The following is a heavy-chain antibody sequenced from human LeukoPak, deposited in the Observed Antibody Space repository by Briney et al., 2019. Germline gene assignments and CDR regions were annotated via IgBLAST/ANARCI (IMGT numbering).Heavy chain of an antibody. D-gene: IGHD6-19*01. Sequence: PSETLSLTCTVSNYSISSDYYWGWIRQPPGKGLEWIGSISQSGTTYYNPSLKSRVTISVDTSKNQFSLKLSSVTAADTAVYYCARVEVAVADYWGQGTLDTVSS. V-gene: IGHV4-38-2*02. CDR3: ARVEVAVADY. J-gene: IGHJ4*02. CDR2: ISQSGTT. CDR1: NYSISSDYY.